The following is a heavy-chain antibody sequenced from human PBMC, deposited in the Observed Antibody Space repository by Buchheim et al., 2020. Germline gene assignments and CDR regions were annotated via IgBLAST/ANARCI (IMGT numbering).Heavy chain of an antibody. D-gene: IGHD3-3*01. Sequence: EVQLLESGGGLVQPGGSLRLSCAASGFTFSSYVMNWVRQAPGKGLEWVSAISASGGSTYYADSVTGRFSISRDNSKNTLFLQMNTLRAEDTAIYFCAKANFWSGYSDYWGQGTL. V-gene: IGHV3-23*01. J-gene: IGHJ4*02. CDR3: AKANFWSGYSDY. CDR2: ISASGGST. CDR1: GFTFSSYV.